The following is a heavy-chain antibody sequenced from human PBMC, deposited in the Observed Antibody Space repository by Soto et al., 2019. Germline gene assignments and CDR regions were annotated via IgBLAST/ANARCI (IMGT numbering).Heavy chain of an antibody. CDR3: AKGSRMRTPDY. V-gene: IGHV1-3*04. CDR1: GYTFTDYA. CDR2: ISTGNGNT. Sequence: ASVKVSCKASGYTFTDYAIHWVRQAPGQRLEWIGWISTGNGNTKFSLKFQGRVTSTRDTSATTAYMELTSLRSEDTAVYYCAKGSRMRTPDYWGQGTLVTVSS. J-gene: IGHJ4*02.